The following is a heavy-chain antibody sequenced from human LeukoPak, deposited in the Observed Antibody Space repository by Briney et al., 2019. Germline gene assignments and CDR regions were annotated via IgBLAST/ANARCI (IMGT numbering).Heavy chain of an antibody. CDR3: ARSAIVSDAFDI. CDR2: IYYSGST. D-gene: IGHD5-18*01. J-gene: IGHJ3*02. V-gene: IGHV4-59*01. CDR1: GGSISSYY. Sequence: SETLSLTCTVSGGSISSYYWSWIRQPPGKGLEWIGYIYYSGSTNYNPSLKSRVTISVDTSKNQFSLKLSSVTAADTAVYYCARSAIVSDAFDIWGXGTMVTVSS.